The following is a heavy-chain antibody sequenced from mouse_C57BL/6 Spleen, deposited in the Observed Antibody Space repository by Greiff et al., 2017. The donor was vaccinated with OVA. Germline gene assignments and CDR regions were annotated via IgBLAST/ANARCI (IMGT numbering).Heavy chain of an antibody. D-gene: IGHD2-4*01. J-gene: IGHJ3*01. Sequence: SGASVKISCKASGHAFSSYWMTWVKQRPGKGLEWIGQIYPGDGDTNYNGKFKSKATLTADKSSSTAYMPLSSLAAEDSAVYFCTRLGDYGWFAYWGQGTLVTVSA. CDR1: GHAFSSYW. V-gene: IGHV1-80*01. CDR3: TRLGDYGWFAY. CDR2: IYPGDGDT.